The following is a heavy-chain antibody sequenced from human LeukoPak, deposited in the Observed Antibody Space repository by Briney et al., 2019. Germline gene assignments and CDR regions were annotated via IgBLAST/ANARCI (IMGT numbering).Heavy chain of an antibody. V-gene: IGHV3-23*01. CDR1: GFTFSSYG. J-gene: IGHJ4*02. D-gene: IGHD3-22*01. CDR2: ISGSGGST. Sequence: GGSLRLSCAASGFTFSSYGMSWVRQAPGKGLEWVSGISGSGGSTYYADSVKGRFTISRDSSKSTLYLQMNSLRTEDTAVYYCAKRGYYDSSGYYGPFDYWGQGTLVTASS. CDR3: AKRGYYDSSGYYGPFDY.